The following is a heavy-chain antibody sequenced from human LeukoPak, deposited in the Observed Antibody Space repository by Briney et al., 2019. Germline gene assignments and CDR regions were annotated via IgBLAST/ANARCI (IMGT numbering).Heavy chain of an antibody. CDR1: GFTFSSYA. D-gene: IGHD6-6*01. CDR2: ITSSGSTI. CDR3: ATDKDGSSDY. Sequence: GGSLRLSCAASGFTFSSYAMSWVRQAPGKGLEWVSYITSSGSTIYYADSVEGRFTISRDNAKNSLYLQMNSLRVEDTAVYYCATDKDGSSDYWGQGTLVTVSS. J-gene: IGHJ4*02. V-gene: IGHV3-48*04.